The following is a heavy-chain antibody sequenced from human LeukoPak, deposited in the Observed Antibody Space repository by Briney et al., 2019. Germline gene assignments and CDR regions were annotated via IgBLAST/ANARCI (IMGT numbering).Heavy chain of an antibody. Sequence: PSETLSLTCAVYGGSFSGYYWSWIRQPPGKGLEWIGEINHSGSTNYNPSLKSRVTISVDTSKNQFSLKLSSVTAADTAVYYCARIPMATTNWFDPWGQGTLVTVSS. CDR2: INHSGST. CDR3: ARIPMATTNWFDP. V-gene: IGHV4-34*01. CDR1: GGSFSGYY. J-gene: IGHJ5*02. D-gene: IGHD5-12*01.